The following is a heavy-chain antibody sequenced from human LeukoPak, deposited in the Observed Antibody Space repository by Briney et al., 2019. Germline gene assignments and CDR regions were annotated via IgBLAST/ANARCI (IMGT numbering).Heavy chain of an antibody. J-gene: IGHJ3*02. Sequence: SGTLSLTCAVSGGSISSSNWWSWVRQPPGKGLEWIGEIYHSGSTNYNPSLKSRVTISVDKSKNQFSLKLSSVTAADTAVYYCARDRGGLLWFGDPYAGAFDIWGQGTMVTVSS. CDR3: ARDRGGLLWFGDPYAGAFDI. V-gene: IGHV4-4*02. CDR2: IYHSGST. CDR1: GGSISSSNW. D-gene: IGHD3-10*01.